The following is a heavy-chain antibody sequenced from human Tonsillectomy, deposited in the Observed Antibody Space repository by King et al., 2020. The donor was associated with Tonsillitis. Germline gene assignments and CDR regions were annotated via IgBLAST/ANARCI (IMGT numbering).Heavy chain of an antibody. D-gene: IGHD5-12*01. J-gene: IGHJ3*02. V-gene: IGHV2-70*01. CDR1: GFSLNTDGMC. CDR2: IDWDDDK. CDR3: ARIRGVATIPRGAEGLDI. Sequence: VTLKESGPALVKPTQTLTLTCTFSGFSLNTDGMCVSWIRQPPGKALEWLALIDWDDDKYYSTSLKTRLTISKDASKNQVVLTMTNMYPVDTATYYCARIRGVATIPRGAEGLDIWGQGTVVTVSS.